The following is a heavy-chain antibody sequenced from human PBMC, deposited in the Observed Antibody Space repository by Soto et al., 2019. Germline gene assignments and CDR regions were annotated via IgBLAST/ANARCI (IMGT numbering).Heavy chain of an antibody. CDR2: INSDGTTT. J-gene: IGHJ4*02. CDR1: GFSFSGHW. CDR3: ARVEKYYTLRDFYYVFDY. D-gene: IGHD3-10*02. V-gene: IGHV3-74*01. Sequence: GGSLRLSCAASGFSFSGHWMHWVRQAPGKGLVWVSRINSDGTTTNYADSVKGRFTISRDNAKSTLYLQMNSLGAEDTAVYFWARVEKYYTLRDFYYVFDYWGQGALVTVSS.